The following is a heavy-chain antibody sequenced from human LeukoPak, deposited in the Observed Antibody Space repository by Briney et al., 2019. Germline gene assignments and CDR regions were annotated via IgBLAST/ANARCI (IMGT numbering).Heavy chain of an antibody. CDR1: GFTFTSYG. CDR2: IDTSGSYI. V-gene: IGHV3-21*01. J-gene: IGHJ3*02. D-gene: IGHD3-10*01. Sequence: GGSLRLSCTASGFTFTSYGMNWVRQAPGKGLEWVSFIDTSGSYIYYGDSLKGRVTISRDNAKNSLYLQMNGLRAEDTAVYYCARDGVGAFDIWGQGTMVTVSS. CDR3: ARDGVGAFDI.